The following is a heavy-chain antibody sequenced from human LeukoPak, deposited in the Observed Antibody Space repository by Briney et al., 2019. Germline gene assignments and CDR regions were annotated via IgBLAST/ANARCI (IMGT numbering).Heavy chain of an antibody. CDR1: GYTFTSYY. Sequence: ASVKVSCKASGYTFTSYYMHWVRQAPGQGLEWMGIINPSGGSTSYAQKFQGRVTMTRDMSTSTVYMELRSLRSDDTAVYYCAREIRRGGSYFPLHPKSERYYFDYWGQGTLVTVSS. CDR3: AREIRRGGSYFPLHPKSERYYFDY. CDR2: INPSGGST. J-gene: IGHJ4*02. D-gene: IGHD1-26*01. V-gene: IGHV1-46*01.